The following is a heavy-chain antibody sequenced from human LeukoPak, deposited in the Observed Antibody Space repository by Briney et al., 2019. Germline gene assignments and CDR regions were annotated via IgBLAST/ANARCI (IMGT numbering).Heavy chain of an antibody. V-gene: IGHV3-23*01. D-gene: IGHD2-15*01. CDR1: GFTFSSYA. CDR2: ISGSGGST. CDR3: ANSPHPHCSGGSCYSGSVFGC. J-gene: IGHJ4*02. Sequence: GGSLRLSCAASGFTFSSYAMSWVRQAPGKGLEWVSAISGSGGSTYYADSVKGRFTISRDNSKNTLYLQMNSLRAEDAAVYYCANSPHPHCSGGSCYSGSVFGCWGQGTLVTVSS.